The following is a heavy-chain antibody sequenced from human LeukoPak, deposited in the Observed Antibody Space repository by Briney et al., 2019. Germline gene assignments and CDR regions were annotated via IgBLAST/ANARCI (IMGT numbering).Heavy chain of an antibody. CDR1: GGTFSSYA. CDR2: ISAYNGNT. J-gene: IGHJ4*02. CDR3: ARTHPSLRYFDWLPYYFDY. D-gene: IGHD3-9*01. V-gene: IGHV1-18*01. Sequence: GASVKVSCKASGGTFSSYAISWVRQAPGQGLEWMGWISAYNGNTNYAQKLQGRVTMTTDTSTSTAYMELRSLRSDDTAVYYCARTHPSLRYFDWLPYYFDYWGQGTLVTVSS.